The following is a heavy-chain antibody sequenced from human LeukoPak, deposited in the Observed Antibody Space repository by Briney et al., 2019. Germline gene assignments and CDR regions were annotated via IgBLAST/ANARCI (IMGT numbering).Heavy chain of an antibody. J-gene: IGHJ4*02. V-gene: IGHV1-46*01. CDR1: GYTFTSYY. CDR2: INPSGGST. D-gene: IGHD6-13*01. CDR3: ARGGTTWGSSSWPLDY. Sequence: ASVKVSCKASGYTFTSYYMHWVRQAPGQGLEWMGIINPSGGSTSYAQKFQGRVTMTRDTSTSTVYMELSSLRSEDTAVYYCARGGTTWGSSSWPLDYWGQGTLVTVSS.